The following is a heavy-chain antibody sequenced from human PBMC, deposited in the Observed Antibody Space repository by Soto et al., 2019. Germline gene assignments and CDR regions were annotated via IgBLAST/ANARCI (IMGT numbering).Heavy chain of an antibody. Sequence: QLQLQESGPGLVKPSETLSLTCSVSGGSISSSSYFWGCIRQPPGKGLEWIGSIYYSGSTYYNPSLRSLVTVSVYTSMNQFSLKLSSVTAADTAVYYCARHPSDFWFAPWGQGTLVTVSS. J-gene: IGHJ5*02. CDR1: GGSISSSSYF. V-gene: IGHV4-39*01. CDR3: ARHPSDFWFAP. D-gene: IGHD2-21*02. CDR2: IYYSGST.